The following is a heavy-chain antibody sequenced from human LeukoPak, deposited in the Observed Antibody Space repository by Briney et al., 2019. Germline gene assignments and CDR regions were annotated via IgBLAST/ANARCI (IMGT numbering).Heavy chain of an antibody. J-gene: IGHJ4*01. CDR1: GVPLSSYA. CDR3: ASHPVGVVTDDY. CDR2: ISGSGGST. V-gene: IGHV3-23*01. Sequence: GGFLRLFWAGSGVPLSSYAMGWGRPAPGEGVEWGSAISGSGGSTYYADSVKGRFTISRDNSKNTLYLQMNSLRAEDTAVYYCASHPVGVVTDDYWGQGTLVTVSS. D-gene: IGHD3-3*01.